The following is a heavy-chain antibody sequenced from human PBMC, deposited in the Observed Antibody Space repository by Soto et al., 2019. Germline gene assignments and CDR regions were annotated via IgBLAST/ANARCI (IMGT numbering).Heavy chain of an antibody. D-gene: IGHD2-21*01. J-gene: IGHJ4*02. CDR2: INPKSGDT. CDR1: GYTFTGYY. CDR3: ETSEKRDWLLY. V-gene: IGHV1-2*02. Sequence: ASVKVSCKASGYTFTGYYMHWLRQAPGQGLVWMGWINPKSGDTNYAQQFQGRVTLTSDTSITTAYMGLSRLKSDDTAVYYCETSEKRDWLLYWGQGPLVTFSS.